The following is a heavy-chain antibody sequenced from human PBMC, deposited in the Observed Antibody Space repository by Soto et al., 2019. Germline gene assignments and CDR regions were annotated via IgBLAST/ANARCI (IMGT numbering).Heavy chain of an antibody. CDR2: INHSGST. J-gene: IGHJ4*01. CDR3: ARYRRVTMIVRAGILEY. D-gene: IGHD3-22*01. V-gene: IGHV4-34*01. Sequence: SWSXALTCAVCGESFNVYDVILIRKHPGKGLELIGEINHSGSTNYNPSLKSRVTISVDTSKNQFSLKLSSVTAADTAVYYCARYRRVTMIVRAGILEYWGNRTLVIVSP. CDR1: GESFNVYD.